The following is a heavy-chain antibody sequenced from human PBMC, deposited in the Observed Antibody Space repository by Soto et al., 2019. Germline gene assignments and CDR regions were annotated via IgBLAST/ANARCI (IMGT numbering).Heavy chain of an antibody. CDR1: GGSFSCYY. J-gene: IGHJ4*02. CDR2: INHSGST. CDR3: ARGRIVGATRRVYFDY. V-gene: IGHV4-34*01. D-gene: IGHD1-26*01. Sequence: PSETLSLTCAVYGGSFSCYYWSWIRQPPGKGLEWIGEINHSGSTNYNPSLKSRVTISVDTSKNQFSLKLSSVTAADTAVYYCARGRIVGATRRVYFDYWGQGTLVTVSS.